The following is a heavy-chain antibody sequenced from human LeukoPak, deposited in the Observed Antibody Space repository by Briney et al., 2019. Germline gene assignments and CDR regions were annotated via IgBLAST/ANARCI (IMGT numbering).Heavy chain of an antibody. D-gene: IGHD1-14*01. V-gene: IGHV4-39*01. CDR2: LFYSVNT. CDR1: GGSFSSSSYY. CDR3: ARHLRASGLTPESAFDI. J-gene: IGHJ3*02. Sequence: SETLSLTCTVSGGSFSSSSYYWGWIRQPPGTGLEWIGSLFYSVNTYYNPSLKSRVTISVDTSKNQFSPKLSSVSAADTAVYYCARHLRASGLTPESAFDIWGQGTMVTVSS.